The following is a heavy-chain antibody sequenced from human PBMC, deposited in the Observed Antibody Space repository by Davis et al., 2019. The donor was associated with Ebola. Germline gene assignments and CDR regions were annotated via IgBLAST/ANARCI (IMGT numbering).Heavy chain of an antibody. D-gene: IGHD2-2*02. CDR2: INHSGST. V-gene: IGHV4-34*01. CDR1: GGSFSGYY. CDR3: ARRVRYCSSTSCYRAYYYYGMDV. Sequence: SETLSLTCAVYGGSFSGYYWSWIRQPPGKGLEWIGEINHSGSTNYNPSLKSRVTISVDTSKNQFSLKLSSVTAADTAVYYCARRVRYCSSTSCYRAYYYYGMDVWGQGTTVTVSS. J-gene: IGHJ6*02.